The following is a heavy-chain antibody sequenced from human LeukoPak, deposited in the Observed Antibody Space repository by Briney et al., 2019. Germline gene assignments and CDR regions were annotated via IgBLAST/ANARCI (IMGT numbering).Heavy chain of an antibody. D-gene: IGHD5-12*01. CDR1: GFTFSNYW. CDR2: IKTDGSEK. J-gene: IGHJ4*02. Sequence: GGSLRLSCEGSGFTFSNYWMGWVRQAPGKGLQWVANIKTDGSEKYYVDSVKGRFTISRDNAKNSLYLQMNSLRAEDTAVYYCASHKSGYDLSFDYWGQGTLVTVSS. CDR3: ASHKSGYDLSFDY. V-gene: IGHV3-7*01.